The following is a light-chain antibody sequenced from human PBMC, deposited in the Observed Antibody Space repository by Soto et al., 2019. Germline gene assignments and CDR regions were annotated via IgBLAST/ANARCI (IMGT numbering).Light chain of an antibody. CDR3: QPRRHWPQHT. Sequence: EIVLTQSPATLSLSPGERATLSCRASQSVSSYLACDQQKPGQAPRLLIYDASTRATGIPARFSGSGSGRAFAHAISRLEAGDFAVYSGQPRRHWPQHTLGQGTGLGIK. CDR2: DAS. V-gene: IGKV3-11*02. J-gene: IGKJ2*01. CDR1: QSVSSY.